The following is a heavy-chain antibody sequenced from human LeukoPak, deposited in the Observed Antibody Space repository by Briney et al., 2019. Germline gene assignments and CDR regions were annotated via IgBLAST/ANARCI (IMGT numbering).Heavy chain of an antibody. D-gene: IGHD3-3*01. Sequence: ASVKVSCKASGYTFTGYYMHWVRQAPGQGLEWMGWINPNSGGTNYAQKFQGRVTMTRDTSISTAYMELSRLRSDDTAVYYCARVPRLRFLEWLLYFDYWGQGTLVTVSS. V-gene: IGHV1-2*02. CDR2: INPNSGGT. J-gene: IGHJ4*02. CDR1: GYTFTGYY. CDR3: ARVPRLRFLEWLLYFDY.